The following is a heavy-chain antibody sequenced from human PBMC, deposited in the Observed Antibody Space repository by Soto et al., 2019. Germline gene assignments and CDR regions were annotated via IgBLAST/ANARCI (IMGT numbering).Heavy chain of an antibody. Sequence: PGGSLRLSCAASGFTFSNAWINWVRQAPGKGLEWVGRIKSKVDGGTTDFAAPVKGRFAISRDYSKNMLYLEMNSLKTAGTGVYYCTTASYITIITVRFDYRGHGTLVTVSS. CDR2: IKSKVDGGTT. D-gene: IGHD3-22*01. V-gene: IGHV3-15*07. CDR1: GFTFSNAW. J-gene: IGHJ4*01. CDR3: TTASYITIITVRFDY.